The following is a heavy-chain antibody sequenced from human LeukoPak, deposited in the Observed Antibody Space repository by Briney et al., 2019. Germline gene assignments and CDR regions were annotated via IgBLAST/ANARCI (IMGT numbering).Heavy chain of an antibody. Sequence: PSETLSLTCTVSGDSIYGYYWSWIRQPPGKGLEWIGDIYFSGSTNYNPSLKSRVTISVATSKNQFSLQLSSVTAADTAVYYCARGEALRQNYGMDVWGQGTTVTVSS. CDR1: GDSIYGYY. J-gene: IGHJ6*02. V-gene: IGHV4-59*01. CDR2: IYFSGST. CDR3: ARGEALRQNYGMDV. D-gene: IGHD2/OR15-2a*01.